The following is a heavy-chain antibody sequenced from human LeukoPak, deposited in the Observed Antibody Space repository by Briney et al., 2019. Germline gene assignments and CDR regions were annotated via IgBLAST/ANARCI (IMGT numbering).Heavy chain of an antibody. V-gene: IGHV1-2*02. Sequence: GASVKVSCKAPGYTFTGYYMHWVRQAPGQGLEWMGWINPNSGGTNYAQKFQGRVTMTRDTSISTAYMELSRLRSDDTAVYYCARASDYYYYGMDVWGQGTTVTVSS. CDR3: ARASDYYYYGMDV. CDR1: GYTFTGYY. CDR2: INPNSGGT. J-gene: IGHJ6*02.